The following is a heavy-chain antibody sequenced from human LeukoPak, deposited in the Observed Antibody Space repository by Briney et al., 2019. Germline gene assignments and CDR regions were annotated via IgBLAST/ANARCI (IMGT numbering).Heavy chain of an antibody. V-gene: IGHV3-7*04. D-gene: IGHD3-22*01. CDR2: IKRDGSEK. J-gene: IGHJ3*02. CDR1: GFTFSSYW. Sequence: PGGSLRLSCAASGFTFSSYWMSWVRQAPGKGLEWVANIKRDGSEKYYVDSVKGRFTISRDNAKNSLYLQMNSLRAEDTAVYYCARVATETYYYDSSGYYYATDAFDIWGQGTMVTVSS. CDR3: ARVATETYYYDSSGYYYATDAFDI.